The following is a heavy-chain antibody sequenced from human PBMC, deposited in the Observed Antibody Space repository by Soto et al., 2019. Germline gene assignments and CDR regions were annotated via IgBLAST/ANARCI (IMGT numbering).Heavy chain of an antibody. D-gene: IGHD6-19*01. J-gene: IGHJ4*02. CDR3: AHTKVTHWLGPHFDF. CDR2: IYWDDDK. V-gene: IGHV2-5*02. Sequence: QITVKQSGPTRVKATQSLTLTCTFSGFSLSTSGGGVGWIRQPPGKALEWLAVIYWDDDKSYSPSLKSRLTITKDTSKNQVALTMTHMDPVDTATYFCAHTKVTHWLGPHFDFWPPGTLVTLSS. CDR1: GFSLSTSGGG.